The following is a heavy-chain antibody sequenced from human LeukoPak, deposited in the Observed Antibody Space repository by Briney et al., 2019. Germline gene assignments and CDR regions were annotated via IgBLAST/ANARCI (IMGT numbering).Heavy chain of an antibody. CDR1: GFTFTNYA. Sequence: PGGSLRLSCAASGFTFTNYAVNWVRQAPGEGLEWVSSVSGGGGTTYYADSVKGRFTISRDNFKNTVFLQMNSLRAEDTAVYYCATSIFHYGSGSQYSFDYWGQGTLVTVSS. D-gene: IGHD3-10*01. CDR3: ATSIFHYGSGSQYSFDY. CDR2: VSGGGGTT. V-gene: IGHV3-23*01. J-gene: IGHJ4*02.